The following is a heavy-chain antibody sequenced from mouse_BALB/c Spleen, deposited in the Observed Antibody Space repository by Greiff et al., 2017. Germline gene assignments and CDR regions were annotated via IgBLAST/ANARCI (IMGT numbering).Heavy chain of an antibody. J-gene: IGHJ3*01. CDR2: INSNGGST. Sequence: EVKVVESGGGLVQPGGSLKLSCAASGFTFSSYGMSWVRQTPDKRLELVATINSNGGSTYYPDSVKGRFTISRDNAKNTLYPQMSSLKSEDTAMYYCAREKNYYGAFAYWGQGTLVTVSA. CDR3: AREKNYYGAFAY. D-gene: IGHD1-2*01. V-gene: IGHV5-6-3*01. CDR1: GFTFSSYG.